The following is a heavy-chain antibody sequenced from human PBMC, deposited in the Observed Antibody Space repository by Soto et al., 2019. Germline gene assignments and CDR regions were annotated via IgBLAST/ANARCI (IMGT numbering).Heavy chain of an antibody. CDR2: IYYSGST. D-gene: IGHD2-2*01. CDR3: ARLVGQLLGGRNWFDP. V-gene: IGHV4-39*01. J-gene: IGHJ5*02. CDR1: GGSISSGGYY. Sequence: SETLSLTCTVAGGSISSGGYYWTWIRQHPEKGLEWIGSIYYSGSTYYNPSLKSRVTISVDTSKNQFSLKLSSVTAADTAVYYCARLVGQLLGGRNWFDPWGQGTLVTVSS.